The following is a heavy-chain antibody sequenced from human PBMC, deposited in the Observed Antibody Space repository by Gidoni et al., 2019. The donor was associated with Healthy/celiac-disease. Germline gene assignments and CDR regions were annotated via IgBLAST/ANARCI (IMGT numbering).Heavy chain of an antibody. CDR2: ISGSGGST. CDR1: GSTFSSYA. CDR3: AKLPTTVRGSFDY. Sequence: EVQLLESGVGLVQPGASLRLSCEASGSTFSSYAMSWVRQAPGKGLEWVSAISGSGGSTYYADSVKGRFTISRDNSKNTLYLQMNSLRAEDTAVYYCAKLPTTVRGSFDYWGQGTLVTVSS. J-gene: IGHJ4*02. V-gene: IGHV3-23*01. D-gene: IGHD4-17*01.